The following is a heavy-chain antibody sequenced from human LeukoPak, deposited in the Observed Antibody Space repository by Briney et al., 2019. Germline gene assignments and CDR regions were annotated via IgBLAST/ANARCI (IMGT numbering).Heavy chain of an antibody. CDR1: GFTVSSNY. CDR2: IYSGGST. CDR3: ARDYYDSSGYYYGMDV. D-gene: IGHD3-22*01. Sequence: GGSLRLSCAASGFTVSSNYMSWVRQAPGKGLEWVSVIYSGGSTYYADSVKGRFTISRDNSKNTLYLQMNSLRAEDTAVYYCARDYYDSSGYYYGMDVWGQGTTVTVSS. J-gene: IGHJ6*02. V-gene: IGHV3-53*01.